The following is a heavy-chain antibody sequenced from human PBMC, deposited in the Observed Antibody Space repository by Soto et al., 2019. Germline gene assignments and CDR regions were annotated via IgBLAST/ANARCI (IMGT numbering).Heavy chain of an antibody. CDR1: GGSFSGYY. CDR2: INHSGST. D-gene: IGHD3-22*01. V-gene: IGHV4-34*01. J-gene: IGHJ4*02. CDR3: ARSLYDSSGYYGY. Sequence: SETLSLTCAVYGGSFSGYYWSWIRQPPGKGLEWIGEINHSGSTNYNPSLKSRVTISVDTSKNQFSLKLSSVTAADTAVYYCARSLYDSSGYYGYWGQGTLVTVSS.